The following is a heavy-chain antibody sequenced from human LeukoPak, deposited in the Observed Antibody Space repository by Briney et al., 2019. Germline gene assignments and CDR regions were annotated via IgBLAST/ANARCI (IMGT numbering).Heavy chain of an antibody. CDR3: ARDPSYYDILTGYYTGGD. CDR1: GFTFSSYS. V-gene: IGHV3-21*01. Sequence: GGSLRLSCAASGFTFSSYSMNWVRQAPGKGLEWVSSISSSSSYKYYADSVKGRFTISRDNAKNSLYLQMNRLRAEDTAVYYCARDPSYYDILTGYYTGGDWGQGTLVTVSS. CDR2: ISSSSSYK. J-gene: IGHJ4*02. D-gene: IGHD3-9*01.